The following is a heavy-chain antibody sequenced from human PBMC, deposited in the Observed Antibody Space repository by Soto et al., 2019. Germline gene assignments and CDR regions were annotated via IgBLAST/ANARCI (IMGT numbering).Heavy chain of an antibody. D-gene: IGHD3-3*01. CDR1: GGSVSSDNYY. V-gene: IGHV4-61*01. CDR3: ARAYDRYEEGAYAMDV. CDR2: IYFSGST. Sequence: SETLSLTCTVSGGSVSSDNYYWNWIRQPPGKGLEWIGYIYFSGSTKYNPSLKSRVTISVDTSKNQFSLNLSSVTAADTAVYYCARAYDRYEEGAYAMDVWGQGTTVTVSS. J-gene: IGHJ6*02.